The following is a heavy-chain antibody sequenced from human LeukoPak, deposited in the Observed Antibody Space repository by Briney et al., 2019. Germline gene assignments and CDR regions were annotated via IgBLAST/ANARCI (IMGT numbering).Heavy chain of an antibody. CDR1: GYTFSSYS. D-gene: IGHD3-22*01. Sequence: GGPLRLSCLASGYTFSSYSINWVRQAPGKGLEWVSSISVRSNYIYYADSVRGRFRISRDDARDSLYLQMNSLRAEDTAVYYCVRLRRNSDTSGFYSYYDFWGQGTLVTVSS. CDR2: ISVRSNYI. J-gene: IGHJ4*02. CDR3: VRLRRNSDTSGFYSYYDF. V-gene: IGHV3-21*01.